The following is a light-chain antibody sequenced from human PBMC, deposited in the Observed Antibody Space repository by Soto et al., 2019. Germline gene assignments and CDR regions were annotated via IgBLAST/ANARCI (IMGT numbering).Light chain of an antibody. CDR2: AAS. V-gene: IGKV1-39*01. Sequence: DIQMTQSPSSLSASVGDRVTITCRASQSVSSSLNWYQQTPGKAPKLLIYAASSLQSGVPSRFSGSGSGTEFTLTVSCLQPEDFATYFCQQSDTIPFTFGQGTKLEIK. CDR1: QSVSSS. CDR3: QQSDTIPFT. J-gene: IGKJ2*01.